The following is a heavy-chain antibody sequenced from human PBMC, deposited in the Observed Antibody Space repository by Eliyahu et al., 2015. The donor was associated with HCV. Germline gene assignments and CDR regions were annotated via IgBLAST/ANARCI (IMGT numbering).Heavy chain of an antibody. V-gene: IGHV4-61*02. J-gene: IGHJ4*02. CDR1: GGSISSGSYY. CDR3: ARAPYSGYDSGIDY. CDR2: IYTSGST. D-gene: IGHD5-12*01. Sequence: QVQLQESGPGLVKPSQTLSLTCTVSGGSISSGSYYWSWIRQPAGKGLEWIGRIYTSGSTNYNPSLKSRVTISVDTSKNQFSLKLSSVTAADTAVYYCARAPYSGYDSGIDYWGQGTLVTVSS.